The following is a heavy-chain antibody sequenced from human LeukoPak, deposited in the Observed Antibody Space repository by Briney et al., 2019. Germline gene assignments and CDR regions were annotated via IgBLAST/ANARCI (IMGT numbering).Heavy chain of an antibody. CDR1: GFTFSSYW. V-gene: IGHV3-48*02. CDR2: IGSSGSPI. Sequence: GGSLRLSCAASGFTFSSYWITWVRQAPGKGLEWVSFIGSSGSPIYYADSVKGRFTISRDNAENSLYLQMNSLTDEDTAVYYCARCKSSCYYEEWGQGTLVTVSS. J-gene: IGHJ4*02. CDR3: ARCKSSCYYEE. D-gene: IGHD3-22*01.